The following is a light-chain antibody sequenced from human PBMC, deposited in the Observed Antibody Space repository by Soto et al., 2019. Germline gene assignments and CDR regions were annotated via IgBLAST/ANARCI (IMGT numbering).Light chain of an antibody. CDR3: SSYTSSSIDYV. Sequence: QSVLTQPASVSGSPGQSITISCTGTSSDVGGYNYVSWYQQHPGKATKLMIYEVSNRPSGVSNRFSGSKSGNTASLTISGLQAEDEADYYCSSYTSSSIDYVFGTGTKLTVL. J-gene: IGLJ1*01. CDR1: SSDVGGYNY. V-gene: IGLV2-14*01. CDR2: EVS.